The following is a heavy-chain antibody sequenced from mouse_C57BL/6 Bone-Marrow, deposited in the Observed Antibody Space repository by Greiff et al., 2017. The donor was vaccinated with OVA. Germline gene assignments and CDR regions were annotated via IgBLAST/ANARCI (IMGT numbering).Heavy chain of an antibody. CDR2: INPSTGGT. CDR3: ARRQLRGDFDY. D-gene: IGHD3-2*02. Sequence: VQLQQSGPELVKPGASVKISCKASGYSFTGYYMNWVKQSPEKSLEWIGEINPSTGGTTYNQKFKAKATLTVDKSSSTAYMQLKSLTSEDSAVYYCARRQLRGDFDYWGQGTTLTVSS. J-gene: IGHJ2*01. CDR1: GYSFTGYY. V-gene: IGHV1-42*01.